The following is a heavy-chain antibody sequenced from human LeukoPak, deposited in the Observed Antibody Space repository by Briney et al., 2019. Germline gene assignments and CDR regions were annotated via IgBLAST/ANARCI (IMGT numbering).Heavy chain of an antibody. CDR1: GGSISSGGYY. CDR3: ARGVSSHYFDY. CDR2: IYHSGST. D-gene: IGHD6-13*01. V-gene: IGHV4-30-2*01. Sequence: TLSLTCTVSGGSISSGGYYWSWIRQPPGKGLEWIGYIYHSGSTYYNPSLKSRVTISVDTSKNQFSLKLSSVTAADTAVYYCARGVSSHYFDYWGQGTLVTVSS. J-gene: IGHJ4*02.